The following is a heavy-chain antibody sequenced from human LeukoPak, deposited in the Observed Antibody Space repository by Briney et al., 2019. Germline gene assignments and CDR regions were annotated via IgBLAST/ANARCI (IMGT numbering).Heavy chain of an antibody. CDR2: IYHTGST. V-gene: IGHV4-34*01. CDR3: ARLQYCSGTSCYWFDP. J-gene: IGHJ5*02. D-gene: IGHD2-2*01. CDR1: GGSFSGYY. Sequence: SETLSLTCAVYGGSFSGYYWSWIRQPLGKGLEWIGYIYHTGSTYYNPSLKSRVTISVDTSKNQFSLRLSSVTAADTAVCYCARLQYCSGTSCYWFDPWGQGTLVTVSS.